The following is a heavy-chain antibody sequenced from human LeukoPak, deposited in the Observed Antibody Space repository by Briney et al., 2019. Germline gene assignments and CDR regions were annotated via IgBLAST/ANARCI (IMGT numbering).Heavy chain of an antibody. D-gene: IGHD2-15*01. V-gene: IGHV3-49*03. J-gene: IGHJ4*02. CDR3: TRDRATNRYCSGGSCLR. CDR2: IRSKACGGTT. CDR1: GFTFGDYA. Sequence: GGSLRLSCTASGFTFGDYAMSWFRQAPGKGLEWVGFIRSKACGGTTEYAASVKGRFTISRDDSKSIAYLQMNSLKTEDTAVYYCTRDRATNRYCSGGSCLRWGQGTLVTVPS.